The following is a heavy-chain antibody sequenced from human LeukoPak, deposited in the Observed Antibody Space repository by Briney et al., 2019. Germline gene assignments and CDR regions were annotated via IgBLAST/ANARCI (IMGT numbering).Heavy chain of an antibody. J-gene: IGHJ4*02. D-gene: IGHD3-9*01. Sequence: GGSLRLSCAASGFTFSSYGMHWVRQAPGKGLEWVAVISYDGSNKYYADSVKGRFTISRDNSKNTLYLQMNSLRAEDTAVYYCAKDKYDILTGFSHFDYWGQGTLVTVSS. CDR1: GFTFSSYG. CDR2: ISYDGSNK. CDR3: AKDKYDILTGFSHFDY. V-gene: IGHV3-30*18.